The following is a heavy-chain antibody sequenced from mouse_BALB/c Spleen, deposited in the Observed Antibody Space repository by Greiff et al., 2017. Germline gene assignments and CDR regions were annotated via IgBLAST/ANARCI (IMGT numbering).Heavy chain of an antibody. V-gene: IGHV1S132*01. CDR2: IFPGTGTT. D-gene: IGHD1-2*01. CDR1: GYTFTSYW. CDR3: NAWITTATGTIDY. Sequence: QVQLQQSGAELVKPGASVKLSCKTSGYTFTSYWIQWVKQRPGQGLGWIGEIFPGTGTTYYNEKFKGKATLTIDTSSSTAYMQLSSLTSEDSAVYYCNAWITTATGTIDYWGQGTTLTVSS. J-gene: IGHJ2*01.